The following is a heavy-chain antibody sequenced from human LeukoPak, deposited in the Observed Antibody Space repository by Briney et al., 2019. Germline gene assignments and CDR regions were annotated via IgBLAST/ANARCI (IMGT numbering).Heavy chain of an antibody. CDR3: ARDGYYYDSSGYYYFHWFDP. CDR2: IYYSGST. V-gene: IGHV4-30-4*07. Sequence: SQTLSLTCAVSGGSISSGGYSWSWIRQPPGKGLEWIGYIYYSGSTNYNPSLKSRVTISVDTSKNQFSLKLSSVTAADTAVYYCARDGYYYDSSGYYYFHWFDPWGQGTLVTVSS. J-gene: IGHJ5*02. D-gene: IGHD3-22*01. CDR1: GGSISSGGYS.